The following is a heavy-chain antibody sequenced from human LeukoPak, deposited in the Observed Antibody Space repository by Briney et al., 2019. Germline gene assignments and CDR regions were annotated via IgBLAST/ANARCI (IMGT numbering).Heavy chain of an antibody. V-gene: IGHV4-34*01. CDR1: GGSFSGYY. CDR3: ARGARIVGAFDI. CDR2: INHIGST. J-gene: IGHJ3*02. Sequence: SETLSLTCAVYGGSFSGYYWGWIRQPPGEWLEWIGEINHIGSTNYNPSLKSRVTISVDTSKNQFSLTLSSVTAADTAVYYCARGARIVGAFDIWGQGTMVTVSS. D-gene: IGHD2-15*01.